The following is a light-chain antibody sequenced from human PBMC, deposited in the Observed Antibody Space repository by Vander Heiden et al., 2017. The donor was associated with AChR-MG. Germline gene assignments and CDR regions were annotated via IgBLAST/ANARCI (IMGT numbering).Light chain of an antibody. CDR3: QAWDSSTVV. Sequence: SHELTQPPSVSVSPRQTASITCSGDKLGDKYTCWYQQKPGQSPVLVIYQDSKRPSGIPERFSGSNSGNTATLTISGTQAMDEADYYCQAWDSSTVVFGGGTKLTVL. J-gene: IGLJ2*01. CDR2: QDS. CDR1: KLGDKY. V-gene: IGLV3-1*01.